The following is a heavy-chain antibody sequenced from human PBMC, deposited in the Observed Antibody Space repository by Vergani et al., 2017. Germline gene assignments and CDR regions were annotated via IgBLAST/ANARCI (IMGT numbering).Heavy chain of an antibody. CDR3: ARDSIAAAPEDNWFDP. J-gene: IGHJ5*02. D-gene: IGHD6-13*01. CDR2: ISGSGGST. CDR1: GFTFSSYA. Sequence: EVQLLESGGGLVQPGGSLRLSCAASGFTFSSYAMSWVRQAPGKGLEWVSAISGSGGSTYYADSVKGRFTISRDNAKNSLYLQMNSLRAEDTAVYYCARDSIAAAPEDNWFDPWGQGTLVTVSS. V-gene: IGHV3-23*01.